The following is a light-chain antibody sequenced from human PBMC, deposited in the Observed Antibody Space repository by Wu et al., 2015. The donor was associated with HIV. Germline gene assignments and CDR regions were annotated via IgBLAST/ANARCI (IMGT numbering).Light chain of an antibody. J-gene: IGKJ1*01. V-gene: IGKV3-15*01. CDR1: QSVSSN. CDR3: QQYNNWPVT. Sequence: EIVMTQSPGTLSVSPGERATLSCRASQSVSSNLAWYQQKPGQAPRLLIYGASTRATGIPARFSGSGSGTEFTLTISSLQSEDFAVYYCQQYNNWPVTFGQGTMVEIK. CDR2: GAS.